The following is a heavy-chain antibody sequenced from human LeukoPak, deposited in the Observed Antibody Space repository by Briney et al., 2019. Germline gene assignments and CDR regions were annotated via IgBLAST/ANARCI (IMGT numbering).Heavy chain of an antibody. J-gene: IGHJ5*02. V-gene: IGHV4-59*01. Sequence: SETLSLTCSVSGGSISSFYWSWVRQPPGKGLEWIGYIYYSGSTKYNTSLKSRVTMSVDTSKNQFSLKLSSVTAADTAVYYCARDLGYCSSISCYAWFDPWGPGTLVTVSS. CDR2: IYYSGST. CDR1: GGSISSFY. D-gene: IGHD2-2*01. CDR3: ARDLGYCSSISCYAWFDP.